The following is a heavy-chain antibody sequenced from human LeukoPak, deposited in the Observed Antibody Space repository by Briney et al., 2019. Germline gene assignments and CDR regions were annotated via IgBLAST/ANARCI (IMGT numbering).Heavy chain of an antibody. CDR1: GFTFSDYY. Sequence: GGSLRLSCAASGFTFSDYYVSWIRQAPGKGLEWVSYISSSSSYTNYADSVKGRFTISRDNAKNSLYLQMNSLRAEDTAVYYCARDGSLGELSLYATDYWGQGTLVTVSS. CDR2: ISSSSSYT. V-gene: IGHV3-11*06. J-gene: IGHJ4*02. D-gene: IGHD3-16*02. CDR3: ARDGSLGELSLYATDY.